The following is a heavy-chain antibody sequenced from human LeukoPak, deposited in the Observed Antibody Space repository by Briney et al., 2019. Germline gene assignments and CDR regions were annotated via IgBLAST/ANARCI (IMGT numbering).Heavy chain of an antibody. CDR3: ARDYGDYGGVDY. D-gene: IGHD4-17*01. CDR1: GYTFTSCY. V-gene: IGHV1-46*01. CDR2: INPSGGST. J-gene: IGHJ4*02. Sequence: ASVKVSCKASGYTFTSCYMHWVRQAPGQGLEWMGIINPSGGSTSYAQKFQGRVTMTRDMSTSTVYMELSSLRSEDTAVYYCARDYGDYGGVDYWGQGTLVTVSS.